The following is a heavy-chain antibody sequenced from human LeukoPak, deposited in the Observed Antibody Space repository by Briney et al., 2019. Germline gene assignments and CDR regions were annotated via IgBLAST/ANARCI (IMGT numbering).Heavy chain of an antibody. V-gene: IGHV3-23*01. Sequence: PVGSLRLSCAASGFTFSTYAMSWVRQAPGRGLEWVSAVSDSGSGTYYADSVKGRFTISRDNSKNTLYLQMTSLRAEDTALYYCSKGKGSSGWYDRGQGTLVTVSS. J-gene: IGHJ4*02. CDR3: SKGKGSSGWYD. CDR2: VSDSGSGT. CDR1: GFTFSTYA. D-gene: IGHD6-19*01.